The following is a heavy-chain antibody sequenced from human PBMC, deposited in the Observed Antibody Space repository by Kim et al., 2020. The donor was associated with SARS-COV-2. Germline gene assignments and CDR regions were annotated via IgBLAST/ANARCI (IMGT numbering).Heavy chain of an antibody. J-gene: IGHJ4*02. CDR3: AREAVPAASFDY. D-gene: IGHD2-2*01. CDR2: INHSGST. V-gene: IGHV4-34*01. Sequence: SETLSLTCAVYGGSFSGYYWSWIRQPPGKGLEWIGEINHSGSTNYNPSLKSRVTISVDTSKNQFSLKLSSVTAADTAVYYCAREAVPAASFDYWGQGTLVTVSS. CDR1: GGSFSGYY.